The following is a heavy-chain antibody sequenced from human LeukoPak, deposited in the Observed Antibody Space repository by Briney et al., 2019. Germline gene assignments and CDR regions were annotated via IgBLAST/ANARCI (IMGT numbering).Heavy chain of an antibody. V-gene: IGHV4-39*01. J-gene: IGHJ4*02. CDR1: GGSIGSSSYY. D-gene: IGHD3-10*01. Sequence: SETLSLTCTVSGGSIGSSSYYWGWIRQPPGKGLEWIGSIYYSGSTYYNPSLKSRVTISVDASKNQFSLKLSSVTAADTAVYYCARGNYYGSGFDYWGQGTLVTVSS. CDR2: IYYSGST. CDR3: ARGNYYGSGFDY.